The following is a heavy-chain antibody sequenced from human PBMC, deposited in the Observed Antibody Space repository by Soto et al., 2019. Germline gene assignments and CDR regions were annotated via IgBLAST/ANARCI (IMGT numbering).Heavy chain of an antibody. V-gene: IGHV4-30-2*05. D-gene: IGHD4-17*01. J-gene: IGHJ3*02. CDR2: IYYSGST. CDR3: ARLKTTLRDAFAI. CDR1: GGSISSGGHS. Sequence: SETLSLTCAVSGGSISSGGHSWSWIRQPPGKGLEWIGYIYYSGSTYYNPSLKSRVTISVDTSKNQFSLKLSSVTAADTAVYYCARLKTTLRDAFAIWGQGTMVTVSS.